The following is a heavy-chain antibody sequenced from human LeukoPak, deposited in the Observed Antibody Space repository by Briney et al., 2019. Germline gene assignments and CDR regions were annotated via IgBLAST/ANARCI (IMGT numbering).Heavy chain of an antibody. CDR2: ISGSGGST. J-gene: IGHJ4*02. Sequence: GGSLRLSCAASGFTVSSNYMSWVRQAPGKGLEWVSVISGSGGSTYYADSVKGRFTISRDNSKNTLYLQMNSLRAEDTAVYYCAKDYYGSGSSFFDYWGQGTLVTVSS. D-gene: IGHD3-10*01. V-gene: IGHV3-23*01. CDR1: GFTVSSNY. CDR3: AKDYYGSGSSFFDY.